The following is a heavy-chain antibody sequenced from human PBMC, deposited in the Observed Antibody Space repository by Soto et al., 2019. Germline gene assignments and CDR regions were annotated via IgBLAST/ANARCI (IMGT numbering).Heavy chain of an antibody. J-gene: IGHJ2*01. CDR3: ARPSSWEATWYFDL. V-gene: IGHV3-11*05. Sequence: QVQLVESGGGLVKPGGSLRLSCAASGFTCSDYYMSWIRQAPGKGLEWVSYISSSSSYTNYADSVKGRFTISRDNAKNSLYLQMNSLRAEDTAVYYCARPSSWEATWYFDLWGRGTLVTVSS. CDR2: ISSSSSYT. D-gene: IGHD1-26*01. CDR1: GFTCSDYY.